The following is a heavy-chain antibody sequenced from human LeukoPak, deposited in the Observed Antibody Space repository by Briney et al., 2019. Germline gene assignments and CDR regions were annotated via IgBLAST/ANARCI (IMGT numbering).Heavy chain of an antibody. Sequence: GGSLRLSCAASGFIFNKYVVSWVRQAPGKGLEWVSVISGSGGSAYYADSVKGRFTISRDSSTDTLYLQMNSLGAEDTAVYYCAKGDTAMIRRYYFDTWGQGTLVTVSS. CDR3: AKGDTAMIRRYYFDT. V-gene: IGHV3-23*01. D-gene: IGHD5-18*01. CDR1: GFIFNKYV. J-gene: IGHJ4*02. CDR2: ISGSGGSA.